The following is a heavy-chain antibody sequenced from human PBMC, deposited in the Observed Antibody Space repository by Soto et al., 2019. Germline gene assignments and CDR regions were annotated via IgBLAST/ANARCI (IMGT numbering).Heavy chain of an antibody. D-gene: IGHD1-26*01. CDR3: ARDMGDVGATVGSDYYYYGMDV. CDR2: IYYSGST. J-gene: IGHJ6*02. Sequence: SETLSLTCTVSGGSISSYYWSWIRQPPGKGLEWIGYIYYSGSTNYNPSLKSRVTISVDTSKNQFSLKLSSVTAADTAVYYCARDMGDVGATVGSDYYYYGMDVWGQGTTVTVSS. V-gene: IGHV4-59*01. CDR1: GGSISSYY.